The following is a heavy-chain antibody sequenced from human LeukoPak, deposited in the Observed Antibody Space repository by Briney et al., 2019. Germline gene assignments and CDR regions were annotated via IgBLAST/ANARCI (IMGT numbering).Heavy chain of an antibody. Sequence: GGSLRLSCAASGFTFSSYAMSWVRQAPGKGLEWVSGFSGSGGSTYYADSVKGRFTISRDNSKDTLYLQMNSLRAEDTAVYYCAKDLGGSFGFAYGGHYFDYWGQGTLVTVSS. CDR1: GFTFSSYA. D-gene: IGHD4-23*01. CDR3: AKDLGGSFGFAYGGHYFDY. CDR2: FSGSGGST. J-gene: IGHJ4*02. V-gene: IGHV3-23*01.